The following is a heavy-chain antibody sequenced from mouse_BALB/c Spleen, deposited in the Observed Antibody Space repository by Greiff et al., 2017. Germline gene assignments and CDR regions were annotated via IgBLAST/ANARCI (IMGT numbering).Heavy chain of an antibody. Sequence: EVQRVESGPELVKPGASVKISCKASGYSFTGYFMNWVMQSHGKSLEWIGRINPYNGDTFYNQKFKGKATLTVDKSSSTAHMELRSLASEDSAVYYCARSGSLPDYFDYWGQGTTLTVSS. J-gene: IGHJ2*01. CDR3: ARSGSLPDYFDY. CDR1: GYSFTGYF. D-gene: IGHD2-10*01. CDR2: INPYNGDT. V-gene: IGHV1-20*02.